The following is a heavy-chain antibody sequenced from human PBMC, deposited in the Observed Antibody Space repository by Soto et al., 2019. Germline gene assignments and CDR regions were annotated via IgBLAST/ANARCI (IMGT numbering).Heavy chain of an antibody. V-gene: IGHV3-53*01. CDR3: ARQYFSGGSCYYGYDI. D-gene: IGHD2-15*01. CDR1: GFTVSNNY. J-gene: IGHJ4*02. Sequence: EVQLVESGGGLIQPGGSLRLSCAASGFTVSNNYMSWVRQAPGKGLEWVSFIYSSGTTYYADSVKGRFTISRDNSKNTRYLEMSSLRIEDTAVYYCARQYFSGGSCYYGYDIGGQGTLVTVSS. CDR2: IYSSGTT.